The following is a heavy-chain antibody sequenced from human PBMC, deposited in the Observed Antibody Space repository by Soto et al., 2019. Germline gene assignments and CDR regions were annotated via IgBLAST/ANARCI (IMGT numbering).Heavy chain of an antibody. V-gene: IGHV1-8*01. J-gene: IGHJ6*02. CDR3: ARGGRGMDV. CDR2: MNPNSGNT. Sequence: QVQLVQSGAEVKKPGASVKVSCKASGYTFTGFDIIWVRQATGQGLEWMGWMNPNSGNTGYGQKFQGRVTMTRNTAISTAYMELSSLRSEDTAVSYCARGGRGMDVWGQGTTVTVSS. CDR1: GYTFTGFD.